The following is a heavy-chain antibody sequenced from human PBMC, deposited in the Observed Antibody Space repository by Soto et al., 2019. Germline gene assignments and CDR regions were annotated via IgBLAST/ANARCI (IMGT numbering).Heavy chain of an antibody. V-gene: IGHV1-18*01. CDR1: NYSFSSFG. CDR2: INPSNDNT. J-gene: IGHJ4*02. Sequence: ASVKVSCKASNYSFSSFGISWMRQAPGQGLEWMAWINPSNDNTNYAQGLQGRVTLTSDTSTSTAYMELRSLRSDDTAVYYCARDPFYSASNLQVAYIDSWGQATLVTVSS. D-gene: IGHD2-2*01. CDR3: ARDPFYSASNLQVAYIDS.